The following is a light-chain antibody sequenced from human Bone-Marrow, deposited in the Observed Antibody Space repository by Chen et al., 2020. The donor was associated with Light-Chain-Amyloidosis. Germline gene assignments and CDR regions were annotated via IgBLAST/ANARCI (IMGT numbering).Light chain of an antibody. Sequence: QSALTQPPSASGTSGQSVTISCTGTSSDVGGYNYVSWYQHHPGKAPKLIIYEATQRPSGVPDRFSGSQADNTASLTISGLQAEDEADYYCSSYTSSSTQVFGGGAKLTVL. CDR1: SSDVGGYNY. CDR2: EAT. CDR3: SSYTSSSTQV. V-gene: IGLV2-8*01. J-gene: IGLJ2*01.